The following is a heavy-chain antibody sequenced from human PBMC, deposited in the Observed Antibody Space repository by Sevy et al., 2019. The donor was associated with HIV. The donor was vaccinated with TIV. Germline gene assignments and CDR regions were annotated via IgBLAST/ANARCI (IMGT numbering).Heavy chain of an antibody. Sequence: GGSLRLSCIVSGFTFSSYAMTWVRQAPGKGLEWVSVISYDTSYKHYEDSVKGRFTISRDNAKNTLYLQMNSLRPEDTAVYYCARGTGDLGTLDIWGQGTMVTVSS. CDR1: GFTFSSYA. V-gene: IGHV3-30*03. CDR3: ARGTGDLGTLDI. CDR2: ISYDTSYK. J-gene: IGHJ3*02. D-gene: IGHD2-21*01.